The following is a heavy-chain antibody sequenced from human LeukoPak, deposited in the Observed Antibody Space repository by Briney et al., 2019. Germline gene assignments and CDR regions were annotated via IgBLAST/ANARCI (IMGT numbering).Heavy chain of an antibody. Sequence: GGSLRLSCAASGFTFSSYSMSWVRQAPGKGLEWVSFIYSDNTHYSDSVKGRFTISRDNSKNTLYLQMNSLRAEDTAVYYCARRAGAYSHPYDYWGQGTLVTVSS. J-gene: IGHJ4*02. V-gene: IGHV3-53*01. CDR3: ARRAGAYSHPYDY. CDR2: IYSDNT. CDR1: GFTFSSYS. D-gene: IGHD4/OR15-4a*01.